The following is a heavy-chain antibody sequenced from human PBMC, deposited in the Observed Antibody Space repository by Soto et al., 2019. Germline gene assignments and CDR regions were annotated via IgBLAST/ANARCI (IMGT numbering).Heavy chain of an antibody. CDR3: ARVRDSSSSKTYYYYYMDV. CDR1: GYTLTELS. D-gene: IGHD6-6*01. CDR2: FGPEDCET. V-gene: IGHV1-24*01. Sequence: ASVKVSCKVSGYTLTELSMHWVRQAPGKGLEWMAGFGPEDCETIYAQKFQGRVTMTTDTSTDTAYMELRSLRSDDTAVYYCARVRDSSSSKTYYYYYMDVRGKGTTVTVSS. J-gene: IGHJ6*03.